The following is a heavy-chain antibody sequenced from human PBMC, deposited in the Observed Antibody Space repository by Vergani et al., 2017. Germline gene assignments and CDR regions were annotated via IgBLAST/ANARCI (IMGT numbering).Heavy chain of an antibody. CDR3: ARGAGWLWCGELDRWFDR. Sequence: QLQLVQSGAEVLRPGASMKVSCKTSGDKFADYYLHWVRQVPGPGLEWMGWINPNSGNTNYAQKFLGRVTVTRNKSLKTVYLELSSLKSDDTAVYYCARGAGWLWCGELDRWFDRRVEATLVTV. CDR1: GDKFADYY. V-gene: IGHV1-2*02. J-gene: IGHJ5*02. CDR2: INPNSGNT. D-gene: IGHD2-21*01.